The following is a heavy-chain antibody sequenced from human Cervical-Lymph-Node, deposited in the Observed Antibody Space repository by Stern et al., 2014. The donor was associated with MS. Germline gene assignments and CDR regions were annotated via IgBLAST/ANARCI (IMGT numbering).Heavy chain of an antibody. CDR2: INAGNGNT. CDR1: GYTFTSYA. CDR3: ARAAAGYYFDY. J-gene: IGHJ4*02. V-gene: IGHV1-3*01. Sequence: QVKLVQSGAEVKKPGASVKVSCKASGYTFTSYAMHWVRQAPGQRLEWMGWINAGNGNTKYSQKFQGRVTITRDTSASAAYMELSSLRSEDTAVYYCARAAAGYYFDYWGQGTLVTVSS. D-gene: IGHD6-13*01.